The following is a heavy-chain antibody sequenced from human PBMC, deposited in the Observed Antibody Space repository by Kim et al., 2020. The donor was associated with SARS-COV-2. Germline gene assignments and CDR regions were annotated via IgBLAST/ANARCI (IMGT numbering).Heavy chain of an antibody. V-gene: IGHV3-33*01. CDR2: IWYDGSNK. Sequence: GGSLRLSCAASGFTFSSYGMHWVRQAPGKGLEWVAVIWYDGSNKYYADSVKGRFTISRDNSKNTLYLQMNSLRAEDTAVYYCARDYGSGSYEYYFDYWGQGTLVTVSS. CDR1: GFTFSSYG. D-gene: IGHD3-10*01. J-gene: IGHJ4*02. CDR3: ARDYGSGSYEYYFDY.